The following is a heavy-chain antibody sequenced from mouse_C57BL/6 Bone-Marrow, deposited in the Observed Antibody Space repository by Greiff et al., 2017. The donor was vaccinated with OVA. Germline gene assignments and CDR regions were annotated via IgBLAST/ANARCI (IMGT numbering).Heavy chain of an antibody. J-gene: IGHJ4*01. CDR1: GYTFTDYY. V-gene: IGHV1-75*01. CDR3: ARSWGTTVVAEDYYAMDY. Sequence: VQLQQSGPELVKPGASVKISCKASGYTFTDYYINWVKQRPGQGLEWIGWIFPGSGSTYYNEKFKGKATLTVDKSSSTAYMLLSSLTSEDSAVYFCARSWGTTVVAEDYYAMDYWGQGTSVTVSS. CDR2: IFPGSGST. D-gene: IGHD1-1*01.